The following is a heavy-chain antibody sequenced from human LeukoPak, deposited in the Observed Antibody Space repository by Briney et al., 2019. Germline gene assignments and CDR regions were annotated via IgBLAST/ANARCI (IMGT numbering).Heavy chain of an antibody. Sequence: GSLRLSCAASWFTFSGSAMHWVRQTSGQGLEWVGRIRSKANNYATAYGASVRGRFTISRDDSKNTAYLQMTSLRTEDTAVYYCAKDRVGILGYCSGGSCSFYGMDVWGQGTTVPVSS. CDR2: IRSKANNYAT. D-gene: IGHD2-15*01. V-gene: IGHV3-73*01. CDR3: AKDRVGILGYCSGGSCSFYGMDV. CDR1: WFTFSGSA. J-gene: IGHJ6*02.